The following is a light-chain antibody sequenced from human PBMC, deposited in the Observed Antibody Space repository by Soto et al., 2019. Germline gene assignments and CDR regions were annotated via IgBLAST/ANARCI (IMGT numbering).Light chain of an antibody. J-gene: IGKJ1*01. CDR1: QNISRS. V-gene: IGKV3-15*01. CDR3: QQYHIWPSWT. Sequence: IVLTQSPATLSVSPGERATLSCRASQNISRSLAWYQQKPGQGPSLLIYGTSTRAGGVPARFSGGGSGTEYTLTITSLQSEDFAVYYCQQYHIWPSWTFGQGTKVDIK. CDR2: GTS.